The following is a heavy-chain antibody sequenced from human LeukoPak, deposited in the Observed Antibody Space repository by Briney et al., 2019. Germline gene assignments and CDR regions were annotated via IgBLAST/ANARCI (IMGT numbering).Heavy chain of an antibody. V-gene: IGHV4-61*02. Sequence: SQTLSLTCTVSGGSISSGSYYWSWIRQPAGKGLEWIGRIYTSGSTNYNPSLKSRVTISVDTSKNQFSLKLSSVTAADTAVYYCARHPRKVVPAAIWFDPWGQGTLVTVSS. CDR1: GGSISSGSYY. CDR3: ARHPRKVVPAAIWFDP. CDR2: IYTSGST. J-gene: IGHJ5*02. D-gene: IGHD2-2*01.